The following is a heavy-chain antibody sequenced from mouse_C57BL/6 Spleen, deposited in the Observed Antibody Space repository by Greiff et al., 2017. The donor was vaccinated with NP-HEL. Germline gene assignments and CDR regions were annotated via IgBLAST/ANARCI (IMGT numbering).Heavy chain of an antibody. Sequence: EVNVVESGGGLVKPGGSLKLSCAASGFTFSDYGMHWVRQAPEKGLEWVAYISSGSSTIYYADTVKGRFTISRDNAKNTLFMQMTSLRSEDTDMYVCESAAQDTGHYYAMDYWGQGTSVTVSS. J-gene: IGHJ4*01. D-gene: IGHD3-2*02. V-gene: IGHV5-17*01. CDR3: ESAAQDTGHYYAMDY. CDR1: GFTFSDYG. CDR2: ISSGSSTI.